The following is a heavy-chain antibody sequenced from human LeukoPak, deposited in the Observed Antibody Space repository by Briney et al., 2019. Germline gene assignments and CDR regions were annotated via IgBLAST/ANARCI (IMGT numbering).Heavy chain of an antibody. Sequence: PGGSLRLSCAASGFTFSSYGMTWVRQAPGKGLEWVSVISGSGGATYYADSVKGRFTISRDNSKNTLYLQMNSLRAEDTAVYYCARGGGAGYYDSNIWWGQGTLVTVSS. V-gene: IGHV3-23*01. CDR2: ISGSGGAT. J-gene: IGHJ4*02. D-gene: IGHD3-22*01. CDR1: GFTFSSYG. CDR3: ARGGGAGYYDSNIW.